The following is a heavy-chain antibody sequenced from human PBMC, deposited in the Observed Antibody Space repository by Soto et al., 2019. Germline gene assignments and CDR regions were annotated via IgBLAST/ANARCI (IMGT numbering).Heavy chain of an antibody. Sequence: QVQLVQSGAEVKKPGSSVKVSCKASGGTFSSYAISWVRQAPGQGLEWMGGIIPIFGTPNYAQKFQGRVTTTADQSTATADMEVNSMRSEDTAPYYCVCGGGNFHFWGQGPLVTLSS. J-gene: IGHJ4*02. CDR3: VCGGGNFHF. D-gene: IGHD2-15*01. CDR1: GGTFSSYA. V-gene: IGHV1-69*12. CDR2: IIPIFGTP.